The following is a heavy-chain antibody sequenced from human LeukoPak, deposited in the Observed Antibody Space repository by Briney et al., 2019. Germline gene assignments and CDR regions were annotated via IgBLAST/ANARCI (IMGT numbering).Heavy chain of an antibody. Sequence: ASVKVSCKASGYTFTDYYIHWVRQAPGQGLEWMGCIKPNSGGTKYAQTFQGRVTMTGDTSINTAYMELSRLTYDDTAVYYCAGLPRYNWNEPLVYWGQGTLVTVSS. CDR2: IKPNSGGT. J-gene: IGHJ4*02. V-gene: IGHV1-2*02. CDR3: AGLPRYNWNEPLVY. CDR1: GYTFTDYY. D-gene: IGHD1-20*01.